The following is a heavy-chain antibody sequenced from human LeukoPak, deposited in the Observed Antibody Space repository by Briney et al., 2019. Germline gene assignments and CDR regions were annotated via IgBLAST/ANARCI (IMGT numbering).Heavy chain of an antibody. CDR2: IYHSGST. D-gene: IGHD4-17*01. V-gene: IGHV4-38-2*02. Sequence: KPSETLSLTCTVSGYSISSGYYWGWIRQPPGKELEWIGSIYHSGSTYYNPSLKSRVTISVDTSKNQFSLKLSSVTAADTAVYYCARVDPRGDYGVDYWGQGTLVTVSS. CDR1: GYSISSGYY. CDR3: ARVDPRGDYGVDY. J-gene: IGHJ4*02.